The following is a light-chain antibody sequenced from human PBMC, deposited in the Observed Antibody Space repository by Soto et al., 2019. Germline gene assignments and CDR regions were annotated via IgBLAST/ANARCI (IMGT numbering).Light chain of an antibody. CDR3: SSHAGTKVV. CDR1: SSDVGAYNY. Sequence: QSALTQPPSASWSPGQSVTISCAGTSSDVGAYNYVSWYQQHPGKAPKLMIYEVTKRPSGVPDRFSGSKSGNTASLTVSGLQVEDEADYYCSSHAGTKVVFGGGTKLTVL. CDR2: EVT. J-gene: IGLJ2*01. V-gene: IGLV2-8*01.